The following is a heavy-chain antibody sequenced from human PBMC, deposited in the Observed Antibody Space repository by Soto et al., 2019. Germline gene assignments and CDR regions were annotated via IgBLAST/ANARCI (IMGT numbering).Heavy chain of an antibody. CDR3: ARDRGYDAHDYYYNAMDV. D-gene: IGHD2-15*01. Sequence: PGGSLRLSCAASGFTFSNYWMSWVRQAPGKGLEWVANIKQDGSEKYYVDSVKGRFTISRDNAKNSLYLQMNSLRAEDTAVYYCARDRGYDAHDYYYNAMDVWGQGTTVTSP. CDR2: IKQDGSEK. CDR1: GFTFSNYW. J-gene: IGHJ6*02. V-gene: IGHV3-7*01.